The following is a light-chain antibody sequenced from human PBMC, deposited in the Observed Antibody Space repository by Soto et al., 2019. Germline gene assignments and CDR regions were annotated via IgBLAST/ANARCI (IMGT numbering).Light chain of an antibody. CDR2: EGS. Sequence: QSVLTQPASVSGSPGQSITISCTGTSSDVGSYNLVSWYQQHPGKAPKLMIYEGSKRPSGVSNRFSGSKSGNTASLTISGLQAEDEADYYCGVWDSSLTTYVFGTGTKVTVL. CDR3: GVWDSSLTTYV. J-gene: IGLJ1*01. V-gene: IGLV2-23*01. CDR1: SSDVGSYNL.